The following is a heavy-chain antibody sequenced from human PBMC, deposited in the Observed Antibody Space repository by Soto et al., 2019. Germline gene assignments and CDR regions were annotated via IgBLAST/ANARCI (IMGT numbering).Heavy chain of an antibody. CDR1: GYSFTSYW. CDR3: ASRVMGSSWYFGMDV. CDR2: IDPSDSYT. Sequence: ESLTISRKGSGYSFTSYWISLVGQMPGKGLEWMGRIDPSDSYTNYSPSFQGHVTISADKSISTAYLQWSSLKASDTAMYYCASRVMGSSWYFGMDVWGQGTTVTVS. D-gene: IGHD6-13*01. J-gene: IGHJ6*02. V-gene: IGHV5-10-1*01.